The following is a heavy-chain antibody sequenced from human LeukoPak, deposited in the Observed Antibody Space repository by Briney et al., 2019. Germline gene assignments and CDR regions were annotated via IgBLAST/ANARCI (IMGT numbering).Heavy chain of an antibody. CDR2: IFHSGNT. Sequence: SETLSLTCTVSDYRFRSDYFWAWIRQPPEKGLEWIGNIFHSGNTYYSPSLNNRVTISLDMSTNQFSLKLNSVTAADTAVYYCAGVYCSTSDCYHRRADTYYAMDVWGTGTTVTVSS. CDR3: AGVYCSTSDCYHRRADTYYAMDV. V-gene: IGHV4-38-2*02. J-gene: IGHJ6*04. CDR1: DYRFRSDYF. D-gene: IGHD2-2*01.